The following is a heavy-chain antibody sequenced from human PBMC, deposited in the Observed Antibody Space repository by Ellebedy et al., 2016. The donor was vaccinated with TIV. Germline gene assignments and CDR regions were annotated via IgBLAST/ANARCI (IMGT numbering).Heavy chain of an antibody. CDR1: GGSISSSSYY. CDR3: ARRKVTIPRADAYFDY. Sequence: SETLSLIXTVSGGSISSSSYYWGWIRQPPGKGLEWIGSIYYSGNTYYNPSLKSRVTISIDTSKNQFSLRLSSVTAADTAIYRCARRKVTIPRADAYFDYWGQGILVTASS. J-gene: IGHJ4*02. D-gene: IGHD3-3*01. CDR2: IYYSGNT. V-gene: IGHV4-39*01.